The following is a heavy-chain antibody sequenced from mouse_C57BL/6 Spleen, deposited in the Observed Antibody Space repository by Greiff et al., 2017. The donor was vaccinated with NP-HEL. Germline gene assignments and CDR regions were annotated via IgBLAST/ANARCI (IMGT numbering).Heavy chain of an antibody. CDR1: GFTFSSYA. Sequence: EVQGVGSGGGLVKPGGSLKLSCAASGFTFSSYAMSWVRQTPEKRLEWVATISDGGSYTYYPDNVKGRFTISRDNAKNNLYLQMSHLKSEDTAMYYCARDYDDGYYYAMDYWGQGTSVTVSS. CDR3: ARDYDDGYYYAMDY. V-gene: IGHV5-4*01. J-gene: IGHJ4*01. CDR2: ISDGGSYT. D-gene: IGHD2-12*01.